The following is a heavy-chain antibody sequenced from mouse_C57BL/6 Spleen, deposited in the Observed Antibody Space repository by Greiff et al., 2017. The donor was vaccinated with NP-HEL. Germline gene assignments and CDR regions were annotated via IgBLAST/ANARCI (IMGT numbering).Heavy chain of an antibody. CDR3: AFDGYYVGFAY. V-gene: IGHV1-64*01. Sequence: QVQLQQPGAELVKPGASVKLSCKASGYTFTSYWMHWVKQRPGQGLEWIGMIHPNSGSTNYNEKFKSKATLTVDKSSSTAYMRLSSLTSEDSAVYYCAFDGYYVGFAYWGQGTLVTVSA. CDR2: IHPNSGST. J-gene: IGHJ3*01. D-gene: IGHD2-3*01. CDR1: GYTFTSYW.